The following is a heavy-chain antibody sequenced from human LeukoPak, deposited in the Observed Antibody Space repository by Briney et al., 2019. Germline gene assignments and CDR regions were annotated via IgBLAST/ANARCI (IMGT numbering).Heavy chain of an antibody. Sequence: GGSLRLSCAASGFTFRNTWMSWVRQAPGKGLEWVGRIKSKTDGGTTDYGTPVKGRFTISRDDSNNTLYLQMNSLKIEDTAVYYCTTVSVRDYWGQGTLVTVSS. CDR1: GFTFRNTW. CDR3: TTVSVRDY. J-gene: IGHJ4*02. V-gene: IGHV3-15*01. CDR2: IKSKTDGGTT. D-gene: IGHD6-25*01.